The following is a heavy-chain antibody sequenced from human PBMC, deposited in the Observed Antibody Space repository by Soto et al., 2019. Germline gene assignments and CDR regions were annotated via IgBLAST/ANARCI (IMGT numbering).Heavy chain of an antibody. CDR1: GFTFSSYA. V-gene: IGHV3-23*01. D-gene: IGHD3-10*01. CDR3: AKDRSTYYLVPPFDP. Sequence: HPGGSLRLSCAASGFTFSSYAMSWVRQAPGKRLEWVSAISGSGGSTYYADSVKGRFTISRDNSKNTPYLQMNSLRAEDTAVYYCAKDRSTYYLVPPFDPWGQGTLVTVSS. J-gene: IGHJ5*02. CDR2: ISGSGGST.